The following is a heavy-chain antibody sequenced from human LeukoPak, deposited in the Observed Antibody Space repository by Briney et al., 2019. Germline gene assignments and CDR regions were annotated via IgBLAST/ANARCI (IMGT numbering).Heavy chain of an antibody. V-gene: IGHV4-4*07. Sequence: SETLSLTCTVSGGSISSYYWSWIRQPAGKGLEWIGRIYTSGSINYNPSLKSRVTMSVDTSKNQFSLKLSSVTAADTAVYYCARDGVEMATDYYYGVDVWGQGTTVIVSS. D-gene: IGHD5-24*01. CDR3: ARDGVEMATDYYYGVDV. CDR2: IYTSGSI. CDR1: GGSISSYY. J-gene: IGHJ6*02.